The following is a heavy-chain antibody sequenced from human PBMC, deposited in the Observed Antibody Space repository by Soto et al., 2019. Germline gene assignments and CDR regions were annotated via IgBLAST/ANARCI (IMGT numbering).Heavy chain of an antibody. V-gene: IGHV3-33*01. D-gene: IGHD5-12*01. CDR2: IWYDGSNK. CDR3: ARLVATPSYYGMDV. Sequence: QVQLVESGGGVVQPGRSLRLSCAASGFTFSSYGMHWVRQAPGKGLEWVAVIWYDGSNKYYADSVKGRFTISRDNSKNTLYLQINSLRAEDTAVYYCARLVATPSYYGMDVWGQGTTVTLSS. J-gene: IGHJ6*02. CDR1: GFTFSSYG.